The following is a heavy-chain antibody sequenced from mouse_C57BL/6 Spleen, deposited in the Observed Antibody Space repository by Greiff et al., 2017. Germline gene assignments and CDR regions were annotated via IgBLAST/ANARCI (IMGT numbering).Heavy chain of an antibody. CDR2: ISSGSSTI. D-gene: IGHD1-1*01. J-gene: IGHJ1*03. Sequence: EVMLVESGGGLVKPGGSLKLSCAASGFTFSDYGMHWVRQAPEKGLEWVAYISSGSSTIYYADTVKGRFTISRDNAKNTLFLQMTSLRSEDTAMYYCASGIYYGSRYFDVWGTGTTVTVSS. CDR3: ASGIYYGSRYFDV. V-gene: IGHV5-17*01. CDR1: GFTFSDYG.